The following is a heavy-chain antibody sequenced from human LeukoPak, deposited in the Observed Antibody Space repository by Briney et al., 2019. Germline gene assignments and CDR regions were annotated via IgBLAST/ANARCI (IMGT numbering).Heavy chain of an antibody. D-gene: IGHD3-10*01. CDR1: GGSITTITYY. CDR2: IYYTGNT. J-gene: IGHJ4*02. V-gene: IGHV4-39*07. Sequence: SETLSLTCTVSGGSITTITYYWGWIRQPPGKVLEWIGSIYYTGNTNYHPSLKSRATMSVDTSKNQFSLKLSPVTAADTAVYYCARVHYYGSGKGSFDYWGQGTLVTVSS. CDR3: ARVHYYGSGKGSFDY.